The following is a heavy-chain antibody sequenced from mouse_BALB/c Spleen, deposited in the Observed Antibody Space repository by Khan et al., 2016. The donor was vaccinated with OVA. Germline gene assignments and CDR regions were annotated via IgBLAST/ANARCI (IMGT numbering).Heavy chain of an antibody. D-gene: IGHD2-14*01. Sequence: EVQLQESGPGLVKPSQSLSLTCTVTGYSITSDYAWNWIRQFPGNKLEWMGYISYSGSTSYNPSLKSRISITRDTSKNQFFLQLNSVTTDDTATYYCARGRYRYPFAYWGQGTLVTVSA. CDR2: ISYSGST. V-gene: IGHV3-2*02. CDR3: ARGRYRYPFAY. CDR1: GYSITSDYA. J-gene: IGHJ3*01.